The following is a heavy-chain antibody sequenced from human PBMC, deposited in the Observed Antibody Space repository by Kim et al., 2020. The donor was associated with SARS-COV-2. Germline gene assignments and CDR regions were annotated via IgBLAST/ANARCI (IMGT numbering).Heavy chain of an antibody. J-gene: IGHJ5*02. V-gene: IGHV3-11*01. D-gene: IGHD6-13*01. Sequence: AYSVKGRFTISRDNAKKSLYLQMTSRRSEDPAVYYGARDCGSSWLSWFDPWGQGTLVTVSS. CDR3: ARDCGSSWLSWFDP.